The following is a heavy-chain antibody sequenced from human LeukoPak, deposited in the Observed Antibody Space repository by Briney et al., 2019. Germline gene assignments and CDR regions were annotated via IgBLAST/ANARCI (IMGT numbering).Heavy chain of an antibody. CDR3: TRDGCSGWCHDY. D-gene: IGHD6-19*01. CDR2: MKEEGGNI. Sequence: PGGSLRLSCAASGFTFSTEWMGWVCQAPGKGLEWVATMKEEGGNIYYVDSVRGRFTISRDNAKNSLFLQMNSLRADDTAVYYCTRDGCSGWCHDYWGQGTLVTVSS. CDR1: GFTFSTEW. J-gene: IGHJ4*02. V-gene: IGHV3-7*01.